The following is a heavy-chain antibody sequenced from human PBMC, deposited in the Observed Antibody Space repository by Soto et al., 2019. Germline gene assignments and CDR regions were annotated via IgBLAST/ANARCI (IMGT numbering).Heavy chain of an antibody. J-gene: IGHJ4*02. Sequence: GESLKISCNGYGYIFTSYWIGWVRQMPGKGLEWMGIIYPGDSDTRYSPSFQGQVTISADKSISTAYLQWSSLKASDTAMYYCARPVGDDYDSSGFHFDYWGQGTLVTVSS. CDR2: IYPGDSDT. CDR1: GYIFTSYW. V-gene: IGHV5-51*01. CDR3: ARPVGDDYDSSGFHFDY. D-gene: IGHD3-22*01.